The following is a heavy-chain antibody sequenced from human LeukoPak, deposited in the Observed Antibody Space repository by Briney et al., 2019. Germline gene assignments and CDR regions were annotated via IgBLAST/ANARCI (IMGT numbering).Heavy chain of an antibody. D-gene: IGHD6-13*01. J-gene: IGHJ4*02. V-gene: IGHV1-46*01. CDR3: ATALSSWYHLLPFDY. CDR2: INPSGGST. CDR1: GYIFTRNH. Sequence: GASVKVSCKASGYIFTRNHMHWVRQAPGQGLEWMGIINPSGGSTSYAQKFQGRVTMTEDTSTDTAYMELSSLRSEDTAVYYCATALSSWYHLLPFDYWGQGTLVTVSS.